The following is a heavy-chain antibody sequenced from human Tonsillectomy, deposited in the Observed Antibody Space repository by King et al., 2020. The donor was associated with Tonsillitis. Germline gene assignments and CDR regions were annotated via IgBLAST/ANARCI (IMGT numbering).Heavy chain of an antibody. CDR1: GFTFSSYS. J-gene: IGHJ6*04. V-gene: IGHV3-21*01. CDR2: ISSSSSYI. Sequence: VQLVESGGGLVKPGGSLRLSCAASGFTFSSYSMNWVRQAPGKGLEWVSSISSSSSYIYYADSVKGRFTISRDNAKNPLYLQMNSLRAEDTAVYYCARKYYYDSSGYRDDNYGMDVWGEGTTVTVSS. D-gene: IGHD3-22*01. CDR3: ARKYYYDSSGYRDDNYGMDV.